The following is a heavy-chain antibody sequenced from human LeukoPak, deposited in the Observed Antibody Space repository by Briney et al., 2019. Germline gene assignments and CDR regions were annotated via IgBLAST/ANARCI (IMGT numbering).Heavy chain of an antibody. Sequence: GESLKISCKGSGYSFTTYWIGWVRQMPGKGLEWSGIIYPGDSDTRYSPSFQGQVTISADRSISTAYLQWSSLKASDTAIYYCARRYCSSTSCHLDYWGQGTLVTVSS. D-gene: IGHD2-2*01. CDR3: ARRYCSSTSCHLDY. J-gene: IGHJ4*02. CDR2: IYPGDSDT. V-gene: IGHV5-51*01. CDR1: GYSFTTYW.